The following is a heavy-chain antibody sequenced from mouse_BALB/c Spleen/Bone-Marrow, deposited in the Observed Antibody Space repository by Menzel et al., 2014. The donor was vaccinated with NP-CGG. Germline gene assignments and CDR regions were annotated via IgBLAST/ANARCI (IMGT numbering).Heavy chain of an antibody. CDR3: ARNYDYDGGYCAMDY. V-gene: IGHV1-7*01. CDR2: INPITGYT. D-gene: IGHD2-4*01. Sequence: VKLQESGTELAKPGASVKMSCKASGYTFTSYWIHWIKQRPGQGLEWIGYINPITGYTEYNQKFKDKATLTADKSSSTAYIQLSSLTSDDSAVYYCARNYDYDGGYCAMDYWGQGASVTDS. CDR1: GYTFTSYW. J-gene: IGHJ4*01.